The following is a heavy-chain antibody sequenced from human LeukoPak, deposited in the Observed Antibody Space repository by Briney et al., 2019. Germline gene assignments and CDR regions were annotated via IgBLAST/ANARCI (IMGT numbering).Heavy chain of an antibody. CDR2: ISGSGGST. CDR3: AKSFGDFWSGFYTYYYMDV. Sequence: GGSLRLSCAASGFTFSSYAMSWVRQALGKGPEWVSVISGSGGSTYYADSVKGRFTISRDNSKNTLYLQMNSLRAEDTAVYYCAKSFGDFWSGFYTYYYMDVWGKGTTVTVSS. D-gene: IGHD3-3*01. J-gene: IGHJ6*03. V-gene: IGHV3-23*01. CDR1: GFTFSSYA.